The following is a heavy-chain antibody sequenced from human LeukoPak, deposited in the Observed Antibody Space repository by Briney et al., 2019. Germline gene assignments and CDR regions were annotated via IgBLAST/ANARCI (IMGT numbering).Heavy chain of an antibody. D-gene: IGHD6-6*01. J-gene: IGHJ3*01. CDR2: IKEDGSQK. CDR1: GFTFSRYW. V-gene: IGHV3-7*01. CDR3: ARDDRSTRSSFGLDAYDV. Sequence: PGGSLRLSCAASGFTFSRYWMTWVRQAPGKGLDWVANIKEDGSQKYYVDPVKGRFTISRDNAKGSLYLQMNSLRAEDTAVYYCARDDRSTRSSFGLDAYDVWGQGTMATVSS.